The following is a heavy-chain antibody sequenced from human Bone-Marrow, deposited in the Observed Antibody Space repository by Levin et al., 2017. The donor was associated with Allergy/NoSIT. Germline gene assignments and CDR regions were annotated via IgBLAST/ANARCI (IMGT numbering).Heavy chain of an antibody. CDR3: ARVPLTGTDWYFDL. Sequence: SQTLSLTCTVSGDSISTYYWTWIRQPPGKGLEWIGFIFSGGNTNYNPSLGSRVTISVDTSKNQFSLKVTSVTAADTAVYYCARVPLTGTDWYFDLWGRGTLVTVSS. CDR2: IFSGGNT. D-gene: IGHD1/OR15-1a*01. CDR1: GDSISTYY. V-gene: IGHV4-59*01. J-gene: IGHJ2*01.